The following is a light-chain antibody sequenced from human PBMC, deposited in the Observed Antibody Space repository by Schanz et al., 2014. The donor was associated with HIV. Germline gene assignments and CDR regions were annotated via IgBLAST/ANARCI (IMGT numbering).Light chain of an antibody. J-gene: IGKJ1*01. Sequence: IRITQSPSSLSASKGDRVTVTCRTSQGISTYLAWYQQKPGKAPTFLIYAASTLQSGVPSRFSGSGSGTDFNLTISCLQPEDFATYYCLQHNSYPRTFGQGTKVEIK. CDR1: QGISTY. V-gene: IGKV1-8*01. CDR2: AAS. CDR3: LQHNSYPRT.